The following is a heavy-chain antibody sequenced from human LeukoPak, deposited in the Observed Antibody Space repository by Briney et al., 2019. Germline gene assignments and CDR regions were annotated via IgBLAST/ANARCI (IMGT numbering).Heavy chain of an antibody. V-gene: IGHV4-34*01. CDR3: ARDRSYVWGSYRYTVDYFDY. CDR2: INHSGST. Sequence: PSETLSLTCAVYGGSFSGYYWSWIRQPPGKGREGIGEINHSGSTNYNPSLKSRVTISVDTSKNQFSLKLSSVTAADTAVYYCARDRSYVWGSYRYTVDYFDYWGQGTLVTVSS. CDR1: GGSFSGYY. D-gene: IGHD3-16*02. J-gene: IGHJ4*02.